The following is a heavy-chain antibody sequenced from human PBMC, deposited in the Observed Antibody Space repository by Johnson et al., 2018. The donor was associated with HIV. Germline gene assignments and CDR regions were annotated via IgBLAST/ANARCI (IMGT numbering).Heavy chain of an antibody. V-gene: IGHV3-23*04. J-gene: IGHJ3*02. CDR2: ISDSGGST. CDR1: GFTFSSYA. Sequence: VQLVESGGGVVQPGRSLRLSCAASGFTFSSYAMRWVRQAPGKGLEWVSGISDSGGSTHYADSVKGRFTISRDNSKNSLYLQMNSLRAEDTALYYCARGLRGYSYIDSFDIWGQGTMVTVSS. CDR3: ARGLRGYSYIDSFDI. D-gene: IGHD5-18*01.